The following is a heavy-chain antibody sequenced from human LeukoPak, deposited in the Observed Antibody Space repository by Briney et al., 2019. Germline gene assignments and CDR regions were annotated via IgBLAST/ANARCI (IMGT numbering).Heavy chain of an antibody. CDR1: GGSISSSSYY. Sequence: TSETLSLTCTVSGGSISSSSYYWGWIRQPPGKGLEWIGSIYYSGSTYYNPSLKSRVTISVDTSKNQFSLKLSSVTAADTAVYYCARVASSSYDFWSGYYTQYYFDYWGQGTLVTVSS. V-gene: IGHV4-39*07. CDR3: ARVASSSYDFWSGYYTQYYFDY. D-gene: IGHD3-3*01. J-gene: IGHJ4*02. CDR2: IYYSGST.